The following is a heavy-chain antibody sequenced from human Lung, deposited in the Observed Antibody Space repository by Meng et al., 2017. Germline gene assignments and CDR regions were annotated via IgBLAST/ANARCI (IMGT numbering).Heavy chain of an antibody. CDR1: GASFIDYY. CDR3: ARGSTTMAHGYDY. D-gene: IGHD4-11*01. J-gene: IGHJ4*02. V-gene: IGHV4-34*01. CDR2: INHSGNT. Sequence: VLQEQWGAGLVGPSQTLSSTCVVSGASFIDYYWSWIRQPPGKGLEWIGEINHSGNTNYNPSYESRATISVDTSQNNLSLTLSSVTAADSAVYSCARGSTTMAHGYDYWGQGTLVTVSS.